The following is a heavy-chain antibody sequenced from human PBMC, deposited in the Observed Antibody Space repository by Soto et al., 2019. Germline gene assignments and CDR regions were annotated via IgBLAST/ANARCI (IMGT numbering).Heavy chain of an antibody. CDR1: GDISSDSYS. CDR2: IYYSGST. CDR3: ARVERGTVTTVVDAFDI. J-gene: IGHJ3*02. D-gene: IGHD1-1*01. V-gene: IGHV4-30-2*01. Sequence: SETLSLTCTVSGDISSDSYSWSWIRQPPGKGLEWIGYIYYSGSTYYNPSLQSRVTISVDRSKSQFSLKLSSVTAADTALYYCARVERGTVTTVVDAFDIWGPGTMVTVSS.